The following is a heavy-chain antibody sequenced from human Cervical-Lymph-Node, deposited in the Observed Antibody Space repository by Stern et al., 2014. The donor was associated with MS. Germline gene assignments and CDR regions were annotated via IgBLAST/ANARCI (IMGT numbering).Heavy chain of an antibody. CDR2: LSHSGST. CDR1: GGSFSDYY. CDR3: ASLIGVAAGFP. J-gene: IGHJ5*02. Sequence: QVQLQQWGAGLLKPSETLSLTCAVYGGSFSDYYWSWIRQPPGKGLEWIGELSHSGSTNYNPSLKSRVTISVDTSKNQFSLKLSSVTAADTAVYYCASLIGVAAGFPWGQGTLVTVSS. D-gene: IGHD6-13*01. V-gene: IGHV4-34*01.